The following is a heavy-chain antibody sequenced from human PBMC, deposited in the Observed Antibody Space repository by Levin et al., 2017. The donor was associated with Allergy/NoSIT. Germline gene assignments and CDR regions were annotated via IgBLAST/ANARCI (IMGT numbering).Heavy chain of an antibody. CDR2: INHSGST. J-gene: IGHJ5*02. CDR3: ARGRIVPAARGRAGWFDP. Sequence: GSLRLSCAVYGGSFSGYYWSWIRQPPGKGLEWIGEINHSGSTNYNPSLKSRVTISVDTSKNQFSLKLSSVTAADTAVYYCARGRIVPAARGRAGWFDPWGQGTLVTVSS. D-gene: IGHD2-2*01. CDR1: GGSFSGYY. V-gene: IGHV4-34*01.